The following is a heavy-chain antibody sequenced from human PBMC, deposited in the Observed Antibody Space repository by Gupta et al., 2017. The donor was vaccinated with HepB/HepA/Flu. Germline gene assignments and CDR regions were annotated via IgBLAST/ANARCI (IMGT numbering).Heavy chain of an antibody. CDR2: ISGSGGST. D-gene: IGHD3-22*01. Sequence: EWVPSISGSGGSTYYADSVKGRFTISRDNSKNTLYLHMNSLRAEDTAIYYCAKVGQWFVLDYWGQGILVTGSS. J-gene: IGHJ4*02. CDR3: AKVGQWFVLDY. V-gene: IGHV3-23*01.